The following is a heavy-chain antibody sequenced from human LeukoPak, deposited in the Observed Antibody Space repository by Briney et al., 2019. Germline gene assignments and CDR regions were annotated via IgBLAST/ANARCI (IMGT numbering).Heavy chain of an antibody. D-gene: IGHD3-10*01. CDR1: GFTFRSYE. Sequence: GGSLRLSCAASGFTFRSYEMNWVRQAPGKGQEWVSYISTSGRSIYYADSVKGRFTISRDNPKSSLYLQMNSLRAEDTAVYYCAGTNYYGSGSAEYFQHWGQGTLVTVSS. CDR3: AGTNYYGSGSAEYFQH. V-gene: IGHV3-48*03. CDR2: ISTSGRSI. J-gene: IGHJ1*01.